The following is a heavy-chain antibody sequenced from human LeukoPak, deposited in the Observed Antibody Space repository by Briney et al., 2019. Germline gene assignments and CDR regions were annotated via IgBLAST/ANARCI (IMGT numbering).Heavy chain of an antibody. V-gene: IGHV3-23*01. J-gene: IGHJ4*02. CDR1: GFTFSTYA. D-gene: IGHD2-21*02. CDR3: ARGGHDFNPFYW. CDR2: IKGGGGDP. Sequence: GGSLRLSCAASGFTFSTYAMGWVRQAPGKGLEWVSSIKGGGGDPFYADSVEGRFTISRDNSKNTLFLQLNSLRAEDSAVYYCARGGHDFNPFYWWGQGILVTVSS.